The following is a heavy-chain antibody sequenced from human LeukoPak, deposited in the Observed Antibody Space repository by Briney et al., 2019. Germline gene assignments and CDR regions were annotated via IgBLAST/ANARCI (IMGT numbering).Heavy chain of an antibody. D-gene: IGHD3-22*01. V-gene: IGHV1-3*01. CDR1: GYTFTSYA. Sequence: GASVKVSCKASGYTFTSYAMHWVRQAPGQRLEWMGWINAGNGNTKYSQKFQGRVTITRDTSASTAYMELSSLRSEDTAVYYCARAYPYYYDSSADAFDIWGQGTMVTVSS. CDR2: INAGNGNT. J-gene: IGHJ3*02. CDR3: ARAYPYYYDSSADAFDI.